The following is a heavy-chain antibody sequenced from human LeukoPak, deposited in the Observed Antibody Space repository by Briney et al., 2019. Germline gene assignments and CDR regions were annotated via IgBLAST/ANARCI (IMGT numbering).Heavy chain of an antibody. D-gene: IGHD3-10*01. CDR3: ARHYGLGPDY. CDR2: ISGSGGST. Sequence: PGGSLRLSCAASGFTFSSYAMSWVRQAPGKGLEWVSAISGSGGSTYYADSVKGRFTISRDNAKNSLYLQMNSLRAEDTAVYYCARHYGLGPDYWGQGTLVTVSS. J-gene: IGHJ4*02. V-gene: IGHV3-23*01. CDR1: GFTFSSYA.